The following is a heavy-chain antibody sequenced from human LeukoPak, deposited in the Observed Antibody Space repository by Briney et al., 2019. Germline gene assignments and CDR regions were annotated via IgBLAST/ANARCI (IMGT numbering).Heavy chain of an antibody. J-gene: IGHJ4*02. D-gene: IGHD3-9*01. Sequence: ASVKVSCKASGYTFTGYYMHWVRQAPGQGLEWMGWINPNSGGTNYAQKFQGRVTMTRDTSISTAYMELSRLRSEDTAVYYCTYDILTGYYTDYWGQGTLVTVSS. V-gene: IGHV1-2*02. CDR2: INPNSGGT. CDR3: TYDILTGYYTDY. CDR1: GYTFTGYY.